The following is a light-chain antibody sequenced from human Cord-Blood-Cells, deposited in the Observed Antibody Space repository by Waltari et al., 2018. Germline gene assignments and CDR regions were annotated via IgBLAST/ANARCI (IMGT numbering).Light chain of an antibody. CDR2: DVS. Sequence: QSALTQPASVSGSPGQSITLPCTGISTAAGGYNRFSWYQQHPGKAPKLMIYDVSKRPSGVSNRFSGSKSGNTASLTISGLQAEDEADYYCSSYTSSSTVFGGGTKLTVL. CDR1: STAAGGYNR. J-gene: IGLJ3*02. CDR3: SSYTSSSTV. V-gene: IGLV2-14*01.